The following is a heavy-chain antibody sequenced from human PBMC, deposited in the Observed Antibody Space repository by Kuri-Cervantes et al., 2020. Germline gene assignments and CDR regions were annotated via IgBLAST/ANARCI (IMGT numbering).Heavy chain of an antibody. D-gene: IGHD2-15*01. CDR3: ARDATLSGPPYYFDY. CDR2: ITRTGST. Sequence: SETLSLTCAVYGGSFSGYYWSWIRQPPGKGLEWIGEITRTGSTNYNPSLKGRVTMPVDTSKNQFSLKLNSVTAADTAVYYCARDATLSGPPYYFDYWGQGILVTVSS. CDR1: GGSFSGYY. V-gene: IGHV4-34*01. J-gene: IGHJ4*02.